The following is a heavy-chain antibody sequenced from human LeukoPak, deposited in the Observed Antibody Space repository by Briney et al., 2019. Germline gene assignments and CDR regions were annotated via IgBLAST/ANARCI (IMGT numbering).Heavy chain of an antibody. Sequence: GGSLRLSCAASGFTFSSYSMNWVRQAPGKGLEWVSSISSSSSHIYYADSVKGRFTISRDNAKNSLYLQMNSLRAEDTAVYYCAKDLSPIHYYDSSGYYIDFDYWGQGTLVTVSS. CDR1: GFTFSSYS. CDR3: AKDLSPIHYYDSSGYYIDFDY. CDR2: ISSSSSHI. V-gene: IGHV3-21*04. J-gene: IGHJ4*02. D-gene: IGHD3-22*01.